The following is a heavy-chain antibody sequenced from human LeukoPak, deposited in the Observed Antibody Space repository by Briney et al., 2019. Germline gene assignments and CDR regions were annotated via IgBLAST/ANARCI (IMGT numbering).Heavy chain of an antibody. V-gene: IGHV3-48*04. CDR2: ISSSSSTI. J-gene: IGHJ4*02. CDR3: ARHSGSGSYSPPD. CDR1: GFTFSSYS. Sequence: PGGSLRLSCAASGFTFSSYSMNWVRQAPGKGLEWVSYISSSSSTIYYADSVKGRFTISRDNAKNSLYLQMNSLRVEDTAVYYCARHSGSGSYSPPDWGQGTLVTVSS. D-gene: IGHD3-10*01.